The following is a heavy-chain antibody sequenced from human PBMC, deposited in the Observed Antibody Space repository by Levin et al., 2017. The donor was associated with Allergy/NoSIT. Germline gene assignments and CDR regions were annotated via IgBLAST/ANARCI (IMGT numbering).Heavy chain of an antibody. CDR2: IVVGSGNT. CDR3: AASGYDQYYFDY. CDR1: GFTFTSSA. J-gene: IGHJ4*02. D-gene: IGHD5-12*01. Sequence: KISCKASGFTFTSSAMQWVRQARGQRLEWIGWIVVGSGNTNYAQKFQERVTITRDMSTSTAYMELSSLRSEDTAVYYCAASGYDQYYFDYWGQGTLVTVSS. V-gene: IGHV1-58*02.